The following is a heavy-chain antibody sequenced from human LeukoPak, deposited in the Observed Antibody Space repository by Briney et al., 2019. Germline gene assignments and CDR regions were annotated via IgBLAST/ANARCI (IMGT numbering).Heavy chain of an antibody. CDR1: GYTFTSYG. J-gene: IGHJ6*02. V-gene: IGHV1-18*01. D-gene: IGHD2-15*01. CDR3: ARDFVSVMVVATPGYGMDV. Sequence: ASVKVSCKASGYTFTSYGISWVRQAPGQGLEWMGWISAYNGNTNYAQKLQGRVTMTTDTSTSTAYMELRSLRSEDTAVYYCARDFVSVMVVATPGYGMDVWGQGTTVTVSS. CDR2: ISAYNGNT.